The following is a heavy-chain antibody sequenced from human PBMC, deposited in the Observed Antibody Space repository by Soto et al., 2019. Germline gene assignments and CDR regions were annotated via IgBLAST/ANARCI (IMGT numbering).Heavy chain of an antibody. J-gene: IGHJ6*02. CDR2: INYSGST. Sequence: SETLSLTCTVSGGSISSGGYYWSWIRQHPGKGLEWIGYINYSGSTNYNPSLKSRVTISVDTSKNQFSLKLSSVTAADTAVYYCAVDQGRYYGMDVWGQGTTVTVSS. V-gene: IGHV4-61*08. CDR3: AVDQGRYYGMDV. D-gene: IGHD2-2*01. CDR1: GGSISSGGYY.